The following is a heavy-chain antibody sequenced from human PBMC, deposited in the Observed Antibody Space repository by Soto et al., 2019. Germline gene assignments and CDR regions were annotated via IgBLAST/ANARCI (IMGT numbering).Heavy chain of an antibody. CDR1: GGSISSGIYY. V-gene: IGHV4-31*03. CDR2: IYDSENT. J-gene: IGHJ4*02. D-gene: IGHD5-12*01. Sequence: QVQLQESGPGLVKPSQTLSLTCTVSGGSISSGIYYWNWIRQHPGKGLEWIGYIYDSENTYYNPSLKSRVTISLDTSKNQFSLKLSSVTAADTAVYYCARDGYNSEIDQWGQGTLVTVSS. CDR3: ARDGYNSEIDQ.